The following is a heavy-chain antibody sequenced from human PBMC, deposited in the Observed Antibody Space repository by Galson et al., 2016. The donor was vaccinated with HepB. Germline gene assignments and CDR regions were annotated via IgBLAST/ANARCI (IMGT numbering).Heavy chain of an antibody. V-gene: IGHV3-30-3*01. CDR2: ASSDGSRK. J-gene: IGHJ4*02. Sequence: SLRLSCAVSGLTFISYNMNWVRQAPGKGLEWVAVASSDGSRKYYADSVKGRLTLIRDTSTSTVYMDLSSLTSEDTAVYYCTRERGSHGFDYWGQGTLVAVSS. D-gene: IGHD3-16*01. CDR3: TRERGSHGFDY. CDR1: GLTFISYN.